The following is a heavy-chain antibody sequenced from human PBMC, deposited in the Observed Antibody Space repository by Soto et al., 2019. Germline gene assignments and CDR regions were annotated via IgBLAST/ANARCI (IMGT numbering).Heavy chain of an antibody. CDR1: GGTFSSYT. Sequence: QVQLVQSGAEVKKPGSSVKVSCKASGGTFSSYTISWVRQAPGQGLEWMGRIIPILGIANYAQKFQGRVTITXGKITXXAYMELSSLRSEGTAVYYCARDSSSGRSGSYSLDYWGQGTLVTVSS. CDR2: IIPILGIA. CDR3: ARDSSSGRSGSYSLDY. D-gene: IGHD1-26*01. J-gene: IGHJ4*02. V-gene: IGHV1-69*08.